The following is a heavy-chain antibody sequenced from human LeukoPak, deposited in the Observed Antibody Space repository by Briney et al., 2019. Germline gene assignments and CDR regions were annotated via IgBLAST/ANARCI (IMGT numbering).Heavy chain of an antibody. CDR3: AKNGQSGFSFDP. CDR1: GFTFSNFG. Sequence: PGGSLRLSCAASGFTFSNFGINWIRQPPGKGLEWIGEGSESGGTKFNPSLKSRVTISADTSKNQFSLKLNSMTAADTAVYYCAKNGQSGFSFDPWGQGTLVTVSS. J-gene: IGHJ5*02. CDR2: GSESGGT. V-gene: IGHV4-34*08. D-gene: IGHD3-3*01.